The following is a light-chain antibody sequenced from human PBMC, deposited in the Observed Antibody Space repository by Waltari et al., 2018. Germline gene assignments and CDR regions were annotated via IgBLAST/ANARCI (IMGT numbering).Light chain of an antibody. CDR1: QSVSSTY. J-gene: IGKJ3*01. V-gene: IGKV3-20*01. CDR3: QQYVSSFT. Sequence: EIVLTQSPGTLSLSPGARATLSCRASQSVSSTYLTWYQQKPGQAPRLLIYGASSRATGIPDRFSGSGSGTDFTLTISRLEPEDFAVYYCQQYVSSFTFGPGTKADIK. CDR2: GAS.